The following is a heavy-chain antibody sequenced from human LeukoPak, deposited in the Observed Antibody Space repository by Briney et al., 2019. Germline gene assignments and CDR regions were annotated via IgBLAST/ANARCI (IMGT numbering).Heavy chain of an antibody. CDR3: ARGRTGSYYDFWSGSGGFDY. Sequence: ASVKVSCKASGYTFTSYDINWVRQATGQGLEWMGWMNPNSGNTGYAQKFQGRVTMTRNTSISTAYMELSSLRSEDTAVYYCARGRTGSYYDFWSGSGGFDYWGQGTLVTVSS. J-gene: IGHJ4*02. V-gene: IGHV1-8*01. CDR1: GYTFTSYD. D-gene: IGHD3-3*01. CDR2: MNPNSGNT.